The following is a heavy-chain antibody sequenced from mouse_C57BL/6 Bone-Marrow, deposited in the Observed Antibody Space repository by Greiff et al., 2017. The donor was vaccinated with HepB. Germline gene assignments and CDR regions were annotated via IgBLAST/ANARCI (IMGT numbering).Heavy chain of an antibody. CDR1: GFTFSDYG. CDR3: ARGDY. J-gene: IGHJ2*01. CDR2: ISSGSSTI. Sequence: VMLVESGGGLVKPGGSLKLSCAASGFTFSDYGMNWVRQAPEKGLEWVAYISSGSSTIYYADTVKGRFTISRDNAKNTLFLQMTSLRSEDTAMYYCARGDYWGQGTTLTVSS. V-gene: IGHV5-17*01.